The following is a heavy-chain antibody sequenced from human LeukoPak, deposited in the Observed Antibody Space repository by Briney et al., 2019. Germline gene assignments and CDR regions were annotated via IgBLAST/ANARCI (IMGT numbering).Heavy chain of an antibody. CDR1: GYTFTSYD. CDR3: ARGLYYYGSYYYMDV. J-gene: IGHJ6*03. D-gene: IGHD3-10*01. Sequence: ASVKVSCKASGYTFTSYDINWVRQATGQGLEYMGWMNPNSGNTGYAQKFQGRVTITRNTSISTAYMELSSLRSEDTAVYYCARGLYYYGSYYYMDVWGKGTTVTVSS. CDR2: MNPNSGNT. V-gene: IGHV1-8*03.